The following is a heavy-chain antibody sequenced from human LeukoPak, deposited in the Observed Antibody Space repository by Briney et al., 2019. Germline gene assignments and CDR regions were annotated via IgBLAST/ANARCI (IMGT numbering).Heavy chain of an antibody. V-gene: IGHV4-30-4*01. CDR1: GGSISSGDYY. CDR2: IYYSGIT. CDR3: ARAGLHYDLHY. J-gene: IGHJ4*02. D-gene: IGHD3-3*01. Sequence: PQTLSLTCTVSGGSISSGDYYWSWIRQPPGKGLEWIGYIYYSGITYYNPSLRSRVTISLDTSKNQFSLNLTSVTAADTAVYYCARAGLHYDLHYWGQGTLVTVSS.